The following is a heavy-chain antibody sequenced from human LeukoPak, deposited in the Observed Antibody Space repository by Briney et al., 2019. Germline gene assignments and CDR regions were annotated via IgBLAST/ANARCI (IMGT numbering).Heavy chain of an antibody. V-gene: IGHV4-59*12. Sequence: SETLSLTCTVSGGSISSYYWSWIRQPPGKGLEWIGYIYYSGSTNYNPSLKSRVTISVDTSKNQFSLKLGSVTAADTAVYYCARESTGSSFDYWGQGTLVTVSS. CDR3: ARESTGSSFDY. CDR1: GGSISSYY. D-gene: IGHD6-13*01. CDR2: IYYSGST. J-gene: IGHJ4*02.